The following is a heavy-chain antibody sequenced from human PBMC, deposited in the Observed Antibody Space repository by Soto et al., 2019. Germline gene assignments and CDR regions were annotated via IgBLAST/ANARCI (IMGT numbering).Heavy chain of an antibody. D-gene: IGHD6-19*01. CDR1: GFTVSSNF. Sequence: PGGSLILSCAASGFTVSSNFMSWVRQAPGKGLEWVSVISSSGTTYYADSVKGRFTISRDNSKNTLYLQVNSLRAEDTAVYYCAIDDPYSSGWYGAFDIWGQGTMVTVSS. J-gene: IGHJ3*02. V-gene: IGHV3-53*01. CDR2: ISSSGTT. CDR3: AIDDPYSSGWYGAFDI.